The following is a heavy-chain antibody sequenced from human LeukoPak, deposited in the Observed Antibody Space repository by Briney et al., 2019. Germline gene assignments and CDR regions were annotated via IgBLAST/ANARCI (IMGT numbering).Heavy chain of an antibody. CDR1: GFIFSGST. CDR3: TGHRDEEATDHFYYYMDV. Sequence: GGSLRLSCVASGFIFSGSTIYWVRQASGRGLEWIGRIDSAFGSYVTTYAPSVGGRFTISRDDSRNAAYLQMNSLKSEGTAVYYCTGHRDEEATDHFYYYMDVWGKGTTVTVSS. V-gene: IGHV3-73*01. D-gene: IGHD3-10*01. CDR2: IDSAFGSYVT. J-gene: IGHJ6*03.